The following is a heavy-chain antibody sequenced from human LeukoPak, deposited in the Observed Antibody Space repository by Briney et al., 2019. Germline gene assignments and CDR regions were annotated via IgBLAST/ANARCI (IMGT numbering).Heavy chain of an antibody. Sequence: GGSLRLSCAASGFTFSSYAMHWVRQAPGKGLEWVAVISYDGSNKYYADSVKGRFTISRDNSKNTLYLQMNSLRAEDTAVYYCAREPRYDSSGYYTCDYYFDYWGQGTLVTVSS. CDR1: GFTFSSYA. D-gene: IGHD3-22*01. CDR3: AREPRYDSSGYYTCDYYFDY. V-gene: IGHV3-30-3*01. J-gene: IGHJ4*02. CDR2: ISYDGSNK.